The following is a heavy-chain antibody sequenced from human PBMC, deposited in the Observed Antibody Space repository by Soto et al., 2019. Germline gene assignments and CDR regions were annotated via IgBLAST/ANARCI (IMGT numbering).Heavy chain of an antibody. Sequence: QVQLVQSGAEVKKPGSSVKVSCKASGGTFSSYAISWVRQAPGQGLEWMGGLITISGTANYAQKFQGRVRITADESTSTAYMELSSLRSEDTAVYYCARSQGSSTSLQIYYYYYYGMDVWGQGTTVTVSS. CDR2: LITISGTA. V-gene: IGHV1-69*01. CDR3: ARSQGSSTSLQIYYYYYYGMDV. D-gene: IGHD2-2*01. J-gene: IGHJ6*02. CDR1: GGTFSSYA.